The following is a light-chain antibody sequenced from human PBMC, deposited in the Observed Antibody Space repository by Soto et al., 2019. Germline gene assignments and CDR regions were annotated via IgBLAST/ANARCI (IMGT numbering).Light chain of an antibody. CDR3: QQSFTTPLT. CDR1: QSIGRF. V-gene: IGKV1-39*01. Sequence: DIQMTQSPSSLSASVGDRVTITCRASQSIGRFLNWYQQKPGKAPNVLINVASTLRSGVPSRFSGSGSGTDFNLTINSLQPEDFATYFCQQSFTTPLTVGGGTKVDIK. CDR2: VAS. J-gene: IGKJ4*01.